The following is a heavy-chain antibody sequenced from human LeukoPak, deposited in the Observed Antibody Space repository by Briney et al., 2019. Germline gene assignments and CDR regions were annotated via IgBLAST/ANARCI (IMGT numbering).Heavy chain of an antibody. V-gene: IGHV1-24*01. CDR2: FDPEDGET. Sequence: GASVKVSCKVSGYTLTELSMHWVRQAPGKGLEWMGGFDPEDGETIYAQKFQGRVTMTEDTSTDTAYMELSSLRSEDTAVYYCATAFYSGSYFAFDIWGQGTMVTVSS. CDR3: ATAFYSGSYFAFDI. D-gene: IGHD1-26*01. J-gene: IGHJ3*02. CDR1: GYTLTELS.